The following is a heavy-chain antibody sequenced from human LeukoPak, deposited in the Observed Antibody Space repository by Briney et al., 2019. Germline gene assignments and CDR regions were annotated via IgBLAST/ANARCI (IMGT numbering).Heavy chain of an antibody. CDR3: ARSGGYSSPQNY. Sequence: SETLSLTCAVSGGSISSSNWWSWVRQPPGKGLEWIGEIYHSGSTNYNPSLKSRVTISVDKSKNQFSLKLTSVTAADTAVYYCARSGGYSSPQNYWGQGTLVTVSS. V-gene: IGHV4-4*02. CDR2: IYHSGST. D-gene: IGHD6-19*01. J-gene: IGHJ4*02. CDR1: GGSISSSNW.